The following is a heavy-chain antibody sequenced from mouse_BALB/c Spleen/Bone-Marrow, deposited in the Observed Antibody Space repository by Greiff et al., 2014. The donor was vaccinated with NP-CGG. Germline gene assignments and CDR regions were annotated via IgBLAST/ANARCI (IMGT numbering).Heavy chain of an antibody. J-gene: IGHJ3*01. CDR1: GFSLTTYG. V-gene: IGHV2-9*02. Sequence: VQLVESGPGLVAPSQSLSFTCTVSGFSLTTYGVHWVRQPPGKGLEWLGVIWAGGSTNYNSALMSRLSIGNDNSKSQVFLKMNSLQTDDTAMYYCARSTMITEGFAYWGQGTLVTVSA. CDR2: IWAGGST. CDR3: ARSTMITEGFAY. D-gene: IGHD2-4*01.